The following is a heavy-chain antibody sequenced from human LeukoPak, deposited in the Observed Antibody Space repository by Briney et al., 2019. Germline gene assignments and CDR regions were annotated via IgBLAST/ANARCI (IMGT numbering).Heavy chain of an antibody. CDR2: IYYSGST. CDR1: GGSISSSSYY. D-gene: IGHD3-16*01. J-gene: IGHJ5*02. CDR3: ARHYDSWSFPRFDP. Sequence: PSETLSLTCTVSGGSISSSSYYWGWIRQPPGKELEWIGSIYYSGSTSHNPSLTSRVSISVDTSKNQLSLKLSSVTATDTAVYYCARHYDSWSFPRFDPWGQGTLVTVSS. V-gene: IGHV4-39*01.